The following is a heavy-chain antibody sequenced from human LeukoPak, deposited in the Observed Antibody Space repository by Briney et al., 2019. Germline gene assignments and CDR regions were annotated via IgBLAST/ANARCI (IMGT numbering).Heavy chain of an antibody. J-gene: IGHJ5*02. D-gene: IGHD3-10*01. CDR3: ARAVTYFYGSVTYDWFDP. CDR1: GFTFSSYW. CDR2: IESDGST. V-gene: IGHV3-74*01. Sequence: SGGSLRLSCAASGFTFSSYWMHWVRQTPGKGLMWVSRIESDGSTIYADSVKDRFTISRDNGKSTVYLQMNSLRVDDTAMYYCARAVTYFYGSVTYDWFDPWGQGTLVTVSS.